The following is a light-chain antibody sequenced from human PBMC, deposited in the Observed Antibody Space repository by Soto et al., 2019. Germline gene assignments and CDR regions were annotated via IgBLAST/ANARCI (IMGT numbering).Light chain of an antibody. V-gene: IGLV1-40*01. CDR1: NSDIGAHYD. CDR2: SNT. Sequence: QSVLTQPPSVSGAPGQRVTISCTGSNSDIGAHYDVHWYQQLPGTAPKLVLYSNTARPSGVPDRFSGSRSGSSGSLAITGLQPEDEADYYCQSYDSGVTGSVFGTGTKLTVL. CDR3: QSYDSGVTGSV. J-gene: IGLJ1*01.